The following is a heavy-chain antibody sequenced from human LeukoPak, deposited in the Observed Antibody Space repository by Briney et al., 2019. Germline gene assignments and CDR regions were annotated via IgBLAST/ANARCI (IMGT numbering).Heavy chain of an antibody. D-gene: IGHD1-14*01. CDR2: INPSGGST. CDR1: GYTFTSYY. V-gene: IGHV1-46*01. Sequence: ASVKVSCKASGYTFTSYYMHWVRQAPGQGLEWMGIINPSGGSTSYAQKFQGRVTMTRDISTSTVYMELSSLRSEDTAVYYCARSSGRSPNRDYMDVWGKGTTVTISS. CDR3: ARSSGRSPNRDYMDV. J-gene: IGHJ6*03.